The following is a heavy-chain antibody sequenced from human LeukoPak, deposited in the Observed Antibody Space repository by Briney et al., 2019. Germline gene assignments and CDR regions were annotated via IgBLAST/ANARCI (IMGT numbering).Heavy chain of an antibody. J-gene: IGHJ5*02. D-gene: IGHD6-13*01. CDR1: GFTVSDNY. CDR3: ARDAPQVPAAGLLAS. CDR2: MYSRGDT. Sequence: GGSLRLSCAASGFTVSDNYMSWVRQAPGKGLEWVSVMYSRGDTYYADSVKGRFTFSRDISKNMLYLQMNGLRTEDTAMYYCARDAPQVPAAGLLASWGQGTLVTVSS. V-gene: IGHV3-53*01.